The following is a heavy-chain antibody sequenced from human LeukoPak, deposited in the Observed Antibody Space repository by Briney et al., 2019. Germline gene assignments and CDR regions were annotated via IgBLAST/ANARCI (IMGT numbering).Heavy chain of an antibody. J-gene: IGHJ4*02. Sequence: PVKVSCKASGGTFSSYAISWVRQAPGQGLEWMGGIIPIFGTANYAQKFQGRVTITADKSTSTAYMELSSLRSEDTAVYYCASGGMVRGVIPPFDYWGQGTLVTVSS. V-gene: IGHV1-69*06. CDR2: IIPIFGTA. CDR3: ASGGMVRGVIPPFDY. D-gene: IGHD3-10*01. CDR1: GGTFSSYA.